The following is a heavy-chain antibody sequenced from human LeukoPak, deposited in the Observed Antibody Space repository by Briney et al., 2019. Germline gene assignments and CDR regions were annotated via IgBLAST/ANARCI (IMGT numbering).Heavy chain of an antibody. Sequence: GGSLRLSCAASGFTFSSYSMNWVHQAPGKGLEWVSSISSSSSYIYYADSVKGRFTISRDNAKNSLYLQMNSLRAEDTAVYYCARGWRLTYFDYWGQGTLVTVSS. CDR2: ISSSSSYI. D-gene: IGHD2-8*01. CDR1: GFTFSSYS. V-gene: IGHV3-21*01. CDR3: ARGWRLTYFDY. J-gene: IGHJ4*02.